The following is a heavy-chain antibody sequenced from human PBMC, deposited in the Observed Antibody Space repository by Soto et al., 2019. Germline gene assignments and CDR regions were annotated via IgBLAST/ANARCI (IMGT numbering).Heavy chain of an antibody. CDR2: ISWNSGSI. Sequence: GGSLRLSCAASGFTFDDYAMHWVRQAPGKGLEWVSGISWNSGSIGYADSVKGRFTISRDNAKNSLYLQMNSLRAEDTALYYCAKDLGASGSSGWSRWGQGTLVTVSS. CDR3: AKDLGASGSSGWSR. CDR1: GFTFDDYA. J-gene: IGHJ4*02. V-gene: IGHV3-9*01. D-gene: IGHD6-19*01.